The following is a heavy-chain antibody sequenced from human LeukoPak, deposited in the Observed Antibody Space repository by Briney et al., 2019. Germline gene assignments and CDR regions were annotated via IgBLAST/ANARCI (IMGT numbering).Heavy chain of an antibody. J-gene: IGHJ4*02. CDR3: AKIDYYDSSGLKPAY. CDR2: ITNDGSST. D-gene: IGHD3-22*01. CDR1: GLTFSSHW. V-gene: IGHV3-74*01. Sequence: PGGSLRLSCAASGLTFSSHWMHWVRQAPGKGLVWVSRITNDGSSTTYADSVKGRFTISRDNSKNTLYLQMNSLRAEDTAVYYCAKIDYYDSSGLKPAYWGQGTLVTVSS.